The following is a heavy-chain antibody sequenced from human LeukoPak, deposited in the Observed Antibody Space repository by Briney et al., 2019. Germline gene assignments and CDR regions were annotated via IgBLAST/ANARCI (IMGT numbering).Heavy chain of an antibody. CDR1: GYTFTSYA. CDR2: IIPIFGTA. Sequence: ASVKVSCKASGYTFTSYAISWVRQAPGQGLEWMGGIIPIFGTANYAQKFQGRVTITADKSTSTAYMELSSLRSEDTAVYYCARDLGGYSGYDYHYYMDVWGKGTTVTVSS. J-gene: IGHJ6*03. CDR3: ARDLGGYSGYDYHYYMDV. V-gene: IGHV1-69*06. D-gene: IGHD5-12*01.